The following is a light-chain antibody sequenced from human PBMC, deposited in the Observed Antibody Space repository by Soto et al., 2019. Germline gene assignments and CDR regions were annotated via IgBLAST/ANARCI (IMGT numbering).Light chain of an antibody. CDR2: VNSDGSH. CDR3: QTWSTDIRV. J-gene: IGLJ3*02. CDR1: SGHNSYA. V-gene: IGLV4-69*01. Sequence: QLVLTQSPSASASLGASVKLTCTLSSGHNSYAIAWHQQQPEKGPRYLMKVNSDGSHSKGDGIPDRVSGSSSGAERYLTISGLQSEDEADYYCQTWSTDIRVFGGGTKLTVL.